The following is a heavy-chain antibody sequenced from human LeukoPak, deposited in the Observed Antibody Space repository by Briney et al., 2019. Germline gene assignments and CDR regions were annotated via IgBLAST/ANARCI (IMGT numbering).Heavy chain of an antibody. V-gene: IGHV3-64*01. Sequence: GGSLRVSCAASGFTFSSYAMHWVRQAPGKGLEYVSAITGNGGSTFYANSVKGRFTISRDNSKNTLYLQMGSLRAEDMAVYYCARGDVMVVAATLNYWGEGTLVTVSS. CDR1: GFTFSSYA. CDR2: ITGNGGST. CDR3: ARGDVMVVAATLNY. J-gene: IGHJ4*02. D-gene: IGHD2-15*01.